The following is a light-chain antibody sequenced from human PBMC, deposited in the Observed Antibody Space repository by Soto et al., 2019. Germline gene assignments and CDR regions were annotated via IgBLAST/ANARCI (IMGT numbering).Light chain of an antibody. Sequence: IQVTQCPSTLSASAGDRVTITCRASQRFXSWFAWFQQKPGKAPKFLXDYVSTLERGGPSRFSGSGSGTEFTLTISSLHPEDFASYYFQQYDSYTRTFGGGTKVDIK. CDR3: QQYDSYTRT. J-gene: IGKJ4*01. CDR2: YVS. CDR1: QRFXSW. V-gene: IGKV1-5*01.